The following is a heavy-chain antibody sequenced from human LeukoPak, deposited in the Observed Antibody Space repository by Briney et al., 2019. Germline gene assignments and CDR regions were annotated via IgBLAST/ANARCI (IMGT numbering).Heavy chain of an antibody. J-gene: IGHJ1*01. CDR3: ASAREQVYVSSCSSQIQH. V-gene: IGHV5-51*01. CDR1: GYSFTSYW. Sequence: HGESLKISRKGSGYSFTSYWIGLVRQMPGRGLGWMGIIYPGGTDTRYSPSLQGQVTISADKSISTAYLQWSSLKASDTAMYYCASAREQVYVSSCSSQIQHCGQGTLVTVSS. D-gene: IGHD3-22*01. CDR2: IYPGGTDT.